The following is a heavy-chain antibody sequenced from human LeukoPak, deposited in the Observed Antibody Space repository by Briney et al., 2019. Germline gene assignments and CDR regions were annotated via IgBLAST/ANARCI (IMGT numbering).Heavy chain of an antibody. J-gene: IGHJ4*02. CDR3: ASCNDSSGYFAY. CDR2: VNTNTGNP. V-gene: IGHV7-4-1*02. CDR1: GYTFTDYA. Sequence: GASVKVSCKPSGYTFTDYAINWVRQAPGQGLEYIGWVNTNTGNPTYAQGFTGRFVFSSDSSVSTAYLQITSLKADDSAIYFCASCNDSSGYFAYWGQGTLVTVSS. D-gene: IGHD3-22*01.